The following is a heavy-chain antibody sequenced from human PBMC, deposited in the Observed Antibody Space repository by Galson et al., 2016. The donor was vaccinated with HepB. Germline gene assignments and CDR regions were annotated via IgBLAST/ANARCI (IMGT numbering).Heavy chain of an antibody. Sequence: SVKVSCKASGGTFTSYPISWVRQAPGQGLEWMGGIIPIFGTANYAQKFQGRVTITADESTRTAYMELSSLRSEDTAVYYCARDRLLWVGELLYYYHGMDVWGQGTTVTVSS. J-gene: IGHJ6*02. V-gene: IGHV1-69*13. D-gene: IGHD3-10*01. CDR3: ARDRLLWVGELLYYYHGMDV. CDR2: IIPIFGTA. CDR1: GGTFTSYP.